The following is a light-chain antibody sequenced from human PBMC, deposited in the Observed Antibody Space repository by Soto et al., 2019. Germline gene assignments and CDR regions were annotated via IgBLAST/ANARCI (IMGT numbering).Light chain of an antibody. CDR1: QSVSSN. V-gene: IGKV3-15*01. J-gene: IGKJ5*01. Sequence: IVMTQSPATLSVSPGERATLSCRASQSVSSNLAWYQQKPGQAPRLLIYGASTRATGIPARFSGSGSGTEFTLTISSLQSEDFAVYYCQQRSKWPITFGQGTRLEIK. CDR2: GAS. CDR3: QQRSKWPIT.